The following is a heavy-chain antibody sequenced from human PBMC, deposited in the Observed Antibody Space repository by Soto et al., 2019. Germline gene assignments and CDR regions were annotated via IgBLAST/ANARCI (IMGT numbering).Heavy chain of an antibody. CDR3: AKSGLAVRGVIWSDWFDP. Sequence: GRSLRLSCAASGFTFSSYGMHWVRQAPGKGLEWVAVISYDGSNKYYADSVKGRFTISRDNSKNTLYLQMNSLRAEDTAVYYCAKSGLAVRGVIWSDWFDPWGQGTLVTVSS. CDR2: ISYDGSNK. J-gene: IGHJ5*02. V-gene: IGHV3-30*18. CDR1: GFTFSSYG. D-gene: IGHD3-10*01.